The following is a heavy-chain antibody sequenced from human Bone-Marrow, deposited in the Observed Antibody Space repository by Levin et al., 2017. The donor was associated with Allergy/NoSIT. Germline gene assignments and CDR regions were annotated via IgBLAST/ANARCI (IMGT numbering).Heavy chain of an antibody. CDR1: GFTFTNYA. CDR2: IDRSGGRT. CDR3: ARGRDESGFFRVAVIPVYYMDH. V-gene: IGHV3-23*01. J-gene: IGHJ6*03. Sequence: GGSLRLSCAASGFTFTNYAMTWVRQAPGQGLEWVSGIDRSGGRTFYADSVKGRFTISRDNSKNTLDLQMDSLRAEDSALYYCARGRDESGFFRVAVIPVYYMDHWGKGTTVTVSS. D-gene: IGHD3-3*01.